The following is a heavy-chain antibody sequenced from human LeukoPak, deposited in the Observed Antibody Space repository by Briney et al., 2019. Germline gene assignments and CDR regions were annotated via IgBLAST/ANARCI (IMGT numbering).Heavy chain of an antibody. CDR3: AGHHQAYSRTY. Sequence: GGSLRLSCAASGFTFSSYEMNWVRQAPGKGLEWVSYISSSGSTIYYADSVKDRFTISRDNAKNSLYLQMNSLRAEDTAVYYCAGHHQAYSRTYWGQGTLVTVSS. CDR1: GFTFSSYE. J-gene: IGHJ4*02. CDR2: ISSSGSTI. V-gene: IGHV3-48*03. D-gene: IGHD6-13*01.